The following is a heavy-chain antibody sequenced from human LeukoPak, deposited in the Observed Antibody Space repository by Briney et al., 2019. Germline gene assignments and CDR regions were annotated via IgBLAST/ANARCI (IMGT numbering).Heavy chain of an antibody. CDR3: ARDHYDSSGCAN. V-gene: IGHV1-69*13. Sequence: ASVKVSCKASGGTFSSYAISWVRQAPGQGLEWMGGIIPIFGTANYAQKFQGRVTITADESTSTAYMELSSLRSEDTAVYYCARDHYDSSGCANWGQGTLVTVSS. CDR2: IIPIFGTA. J-gene: IGHJ4*02. CDR1: GGTFSSYA. D-gene: IGHD3-22*01.